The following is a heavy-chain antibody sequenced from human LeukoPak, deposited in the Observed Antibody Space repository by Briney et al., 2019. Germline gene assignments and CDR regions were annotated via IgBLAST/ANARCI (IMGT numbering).Heavy chain of an antibody. CDR2: IYYSGST. V-gene: IGHV4-59*08. CDR1: GGSISSYY. Sequence: SETLSLTCTVSGGSISSYYWSWIRQPPGKGLEWIGYIYYSGSTNYNPSLKSRVTISVDTSKNQFSLKLSSVTAADTAVYYCARYGAGPYLDAFDIWGQGTMVTVSS. CDR3: ARYGAGPYLDAFDI. D-gene: IGHD2-8*01. J-gene: IGHJ3*02.